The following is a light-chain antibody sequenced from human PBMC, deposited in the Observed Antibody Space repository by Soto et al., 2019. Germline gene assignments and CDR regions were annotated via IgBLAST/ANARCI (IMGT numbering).Light chain of an antibody. CDR2: AAS. CDR1: QRIGKY. CDR3: QQSYTAPFT. Sequence: DIQLSQSPSTLSASVGDTVTITCRASQRIGKYLNWYQQKPGKAPKLLIYAASSLQPGAPSSFSGSGSGTDFTITISSLHLEDVATYYCQQSYTAPFTFGPGTKVAFK. V-gene: IGKV1-39*01. J-gene: IGKJ3*01.